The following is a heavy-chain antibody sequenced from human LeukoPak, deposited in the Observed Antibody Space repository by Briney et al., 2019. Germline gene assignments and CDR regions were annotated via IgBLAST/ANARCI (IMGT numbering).Heavy chain of an antibody. D-gene: IGHD6-19*01. Sequence: GGSLRLSCAASGFTFDDYAMPWVRQAPGKGLEWVSGISWNSGSIGYADSVKGRFTISRYNAKNSLYLQMNRLRAEDTALYYCAKGAVAGYYYYYYMDVWGKGTTVTVSS. CDR3: AKGAVAGYYYYYYMDV. V-gene: IGHV3-9*01. J-gene: IGHJ6*03. CDR1: GFTFDDYA. CDR2: ISWNSGSI.